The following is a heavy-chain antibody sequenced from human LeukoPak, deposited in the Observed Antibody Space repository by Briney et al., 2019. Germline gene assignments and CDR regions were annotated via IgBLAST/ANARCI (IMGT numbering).Heavy chain of an antibody. CDR1: GGSISSYY. CDR2: IYYSGST. CDR3: ARGNGDYVEYFQH. D-gene: IGHD4-17*01. J-gene: IGHJ1*01. V-gene: IGHV4-59*01. Sequence: SETLSLTCTVSGGSISSYYWSWIRQPPGKGLEWIGYIYYSGSTKYNPSLKSRVTISVDTSKNQFSLKLTSVTAADTAVYYCARGNGDYVEYFQHWGQGTLVTVSS.